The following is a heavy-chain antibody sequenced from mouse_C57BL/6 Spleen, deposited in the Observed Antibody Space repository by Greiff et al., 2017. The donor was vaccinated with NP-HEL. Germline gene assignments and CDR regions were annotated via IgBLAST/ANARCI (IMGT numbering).Heavy chain of an antibody. CDR1: GFSLTSYG. V-gene: IGHV2-4*01. CDR2: IWSGGST. J-gene: IGHJ2*01. Sequence: VQLVESGPGLVQPSQSLSITCTVSGFSLTSYGVHWVRQPPGKGLEWLGVIWSGGSTDYNAAFISRLSISKDNSKSQVFFKMNSLQADDTAIYYCDKTRSSGYVYFDYWGQGTTLTVSS. D-gene: IGHD3-2*02. CDR3: DKTRSSGYVYFDY.